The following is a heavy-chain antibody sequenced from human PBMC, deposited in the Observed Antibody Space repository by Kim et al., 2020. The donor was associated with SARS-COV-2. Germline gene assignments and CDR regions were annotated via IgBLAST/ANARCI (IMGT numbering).Heavy chain of an antibody. CDR2: IWFDGSQH. J-gene: IGHJ5*02. CDR3: ARDMWNEHVAFFDP. V-gene: IGHV3-33*01. Sequence: GGSLRLSCVASGFTIDTYALHWLRQAPGKGLEWVAIIWFDGSQHYYADSVRGRFTISRDNSKNTVYLQMSRLRVKDTAMYYCARDMWNEHVAFFDPWSQGVQVTVSS. D-gene: IGHD5-12*01. CDR1: GFTIDTYA.